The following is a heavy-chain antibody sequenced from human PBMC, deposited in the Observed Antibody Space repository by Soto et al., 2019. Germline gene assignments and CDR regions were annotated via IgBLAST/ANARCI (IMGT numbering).Heavy chain of an antibody. CDR1: GFTFSSYG. J-gene: IGHJ3*02. Sequence: QVQLVESGGGVVQPGRSLRLSCAASGFTFSSYGMHWVRQAPGKGLEWVAVISYDGSNKYYADSVKGRFTISRDNSKNTLYLQMNSLRAEDTAVYYCAKDSGYYVSSGYYYLGAFDIWGQGTMVTVSS. CDR3: AKDSGYYVSSGYYYLGAFDI. CDR2: ISYDGSNK. D-gene: IGHD3-22*01. V-gene: IGHV3-30*18.